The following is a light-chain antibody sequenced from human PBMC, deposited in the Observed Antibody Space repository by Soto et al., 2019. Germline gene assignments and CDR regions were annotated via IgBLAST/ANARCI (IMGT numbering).Light chain of an antibody. CDR2: VGS. V-gene: IGKV2-28*01. J-gene: IGKJ1*01. CDR3: MQYLQTLWT. Sequence: IVMTQPPPVLPVTAGEPPSIPFRSSQSLLQSGSYSYLDWYLQKRGQAPKLLIYVGSSRASGIPDRFSGSGSGTDFTLNISRLEAEDVGVYYCMQYLQTLWTFGQGTKVDI. CDR1: QSLLQSGSYSY.